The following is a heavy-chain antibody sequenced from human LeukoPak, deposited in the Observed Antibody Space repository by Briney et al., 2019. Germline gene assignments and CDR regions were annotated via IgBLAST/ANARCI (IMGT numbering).Heavy chain of an antibody. V-gene: IGHV1-2*02. CDR3: ARDPRVAGISHRLDY. CDR1: GYTFTGYF. Sequence: ASVKVSCKASGYTFTGYFIHWVRQAPGQGLERMGWINPDSGGTNYAQKFQGRVTMTRDTSITTAYMEFNRLRSDDTAVFYCARDPRVAGISHRLDYWGQGTLVAVSS. J-gene: IGHJ4*02. CDR2: INPDSGGT. D-gene: IGHD6-19*01.